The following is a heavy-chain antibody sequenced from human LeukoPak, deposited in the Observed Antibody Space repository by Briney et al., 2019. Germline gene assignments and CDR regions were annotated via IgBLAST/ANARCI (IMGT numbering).Heavy chain of an antibody. CDR2: IKQDGSEK. J-gene: IGHJ3*02. D-gene: IGHD2-21*01. CDR1: GFTFSSYW. Sequence: SGGSLRLSCAASGFTFSSYWMSWVRQAPGKGLERVANIKQDGSEKYYVDSVKGRFTISRDNAKNSLYLQMNSLRAEDTAVYYCARWCGGDCSIDAFDIWGQGTMVTVSS. CDR3: ARWCGGDCSIDAFDI. V-gene: IGHV3-7*01.